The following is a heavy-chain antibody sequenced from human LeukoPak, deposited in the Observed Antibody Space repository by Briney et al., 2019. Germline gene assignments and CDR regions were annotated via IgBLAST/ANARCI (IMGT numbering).Heavy chain of an antibody. J-gene: IGHJ4*02. D-gene: IGHD6-19*01. CDR2: IIPILGIA. Sequence: ASVKVSCKASGYTFTSYAMNWVRQAPGQGLEWMGRIIPILGIANYAQKFQGRVTITADKSTSTAYMELSSLRSEDTAVYYCARGGGTSSGWSLYYFDYWGQGTLVTVSS. CDR3: ARGGGTSSGWSLYYFDY. CDR1: GYTFTSYA. V-gene: IGHV1-69*04.